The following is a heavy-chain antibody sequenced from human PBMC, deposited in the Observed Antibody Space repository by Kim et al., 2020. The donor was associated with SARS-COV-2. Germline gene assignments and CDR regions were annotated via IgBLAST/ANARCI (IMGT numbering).Heavy chain of an antibody. Sequence: YYADSVKGRFTISRDNAKNSLYLQMSSLRDEDTAVYYCAKEDNTAGTMDVWGQGTTVTVSS. CDR3: AKEDNTAGTMDV. J-gene: IGHJ6*02. D-gene: IGHD6-19*01. V-gene: IGHV3-48*02.